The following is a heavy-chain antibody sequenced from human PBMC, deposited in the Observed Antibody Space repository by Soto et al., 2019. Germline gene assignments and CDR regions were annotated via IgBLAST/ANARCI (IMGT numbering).Heavy chain of an antibody. J-gene: IGHJ2*01. CDR1: GGSISSSNW. CDR3: ARDTTTATKNWYFDL. Sequence: SETLSLTCAVSGGSISSSNWWNWVRQPPGKGLEWIGEIYHSGSTNYNPSLKSRVTISVDKFKNQFSLKLSSVTAADTAVYYCARDTTTATKNWYFDLWGRRTLVTVSS. D-gene: IGHD4-17*01. CDR2: IYHSGST. V-gene: IGHV4-4*02.